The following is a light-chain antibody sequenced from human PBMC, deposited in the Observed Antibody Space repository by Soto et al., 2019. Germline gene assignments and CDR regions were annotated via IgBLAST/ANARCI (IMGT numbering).Light chain of an antibody. CDR2: EVT. CDR3: SSFTSRFTFV. Sequence: QSALTQPASVYGSPGQSIAISCTGTRSDVGAYNYVSWYQQHPGKAPKLMISEVTNRPSGVSDRFSGSKSGNTASLTISGLQAEDEADYYCSSFTSRFTFVFGTGTKLTVL. V-gene: IGLV2-14*01. J-gene: IGLJ1*01. CDR1: RSDVGAYNY.